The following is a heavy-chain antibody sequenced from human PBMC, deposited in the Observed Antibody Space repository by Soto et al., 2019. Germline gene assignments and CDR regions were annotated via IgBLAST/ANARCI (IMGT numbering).Heavy chain of an antibody. J-gene: IGHJ4*02. D-gene: IGHD6-19*01. Sequence: EVQLVESGGGLVQPGRSLRLSCAASGFTFDDYAMHWVRQAPGKGLEWVSGISWNSGSIGYADSVKGRFTISRDNAKNSLYLQMNSLRAEDTDLYYCAKDRYSSGWYFDYWGQGTLVTVSS. V-gene: IGHV3-9*01. CDR1: GFTFDDYA. CDR3: AKDRYSSGWYFDY. CDR2: ISWNSGSI.